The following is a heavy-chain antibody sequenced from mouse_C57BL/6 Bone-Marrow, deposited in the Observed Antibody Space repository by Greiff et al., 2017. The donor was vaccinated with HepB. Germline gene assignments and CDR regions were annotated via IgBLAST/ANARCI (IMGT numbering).Heavy chain of an antibody. D-gene: IGHD1-3*01. J-gene: IGHJ4*01. CDR1: GYAFSSYW. CDR2: IYPGDGDT. Sequence: VHLVESGAELVKPGASVKISCKASGYAFSSYWMNWVKQRPGQGLEWIGQIYPGDGDTNYNGKFKGKATLTADKSSSTAYMQLSSLTSDDSAVYFCAIYWAKDYWGQGTSVTVSS. CDR3: AIYWAKDY. V-gene: IGHV1-80*01.